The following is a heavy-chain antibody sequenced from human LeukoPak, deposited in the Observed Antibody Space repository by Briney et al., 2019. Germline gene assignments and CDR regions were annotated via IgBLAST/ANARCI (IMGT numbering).Heavy chain of an antibody. CDR3: VKGRRGNQLVQQYYFDN. J-gene: IGHJ4*02. CDR1: GFTFSSYA. CDR2: ISSNGGST. D-gene: IGHD2-2*01. Sequence: GGSLRLSCSASGFTFSSYAMHWVRQAPGKGLEYVSAISSNGGSTYYADSVKGRFTISRDNSKNTLYLQMSSLRAEDTAVYYCVKGRRGNQLVQQYYFDNWGQGTLVTVSS. V-gene: IGHV3-64D*06.